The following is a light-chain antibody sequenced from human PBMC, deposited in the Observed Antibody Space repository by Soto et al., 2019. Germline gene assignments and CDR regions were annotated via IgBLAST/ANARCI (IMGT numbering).Light chain of an antibody. CDR1: QSVLYSSNNKNY. J-gene: IGKJ4*01. CDR2: LAS. V-gene: IGKV4-1*01. Sequence: DIVMTQSPDSLAVSLGERATINCKSSQSVLYSSNNKNYLAWYQQKPGQPPKLLIYLASTRESGVPDRFSGSGSGTDFSRTISSLQAEDVAVYYCQQDYSTLALTFGGGNKVEIK. CDR3: QQDYSTLALT.